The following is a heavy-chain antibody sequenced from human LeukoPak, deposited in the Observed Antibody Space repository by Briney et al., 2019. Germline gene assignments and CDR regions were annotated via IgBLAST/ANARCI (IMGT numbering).Heavy chain of an antibody. V-gene: IGHV3-33*01. Sequence: GGSLRLSCAASGFTFSSYGMHWVRQAPGKGLEWVAVIWYDGSNEYYADSVKGRFTISRDNSKNTLYLQMNSLRAEDTAVYYCARDPYSYGYFDYWGQGTLVTVS. D-gene: IGHD5-18*01. CDR1: GFTFSSYG. CDR2: IWYDGSNE. J-gene: IGHJ4*02. CDR3: ARDPYSYGYFDY.